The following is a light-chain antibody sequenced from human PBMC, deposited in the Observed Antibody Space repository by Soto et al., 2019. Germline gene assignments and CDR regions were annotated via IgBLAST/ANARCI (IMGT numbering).Light chain of an antibody. Sequence: ETVVTQSPATLSLSPGERATLSCRASQSVTTRLAWYQQKPGRAPRLLIYAASTRAPGVPARFSGSGSAIDFTLTISSLEPEDCAVYYCQQRTTWPPVTFGQGTRLEI. CDR2: AAS. V-gene: IGKV3-11*01. CDR3: QQRTTWPPVT. CDR1: QSVTTR. J-gene: IGKJ5*01.